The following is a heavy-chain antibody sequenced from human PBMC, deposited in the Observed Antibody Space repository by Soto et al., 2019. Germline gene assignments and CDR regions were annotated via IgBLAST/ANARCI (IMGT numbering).Heavy chain of an antibody. CDR1: GFTVSSNY. CDR3: AREVVSSTFGGYYFDY. J-gene: IGHJ4*02. CDR2: IYSGGST. Sequence: EVQLVESGGGLIQPGGSLRLSCAASGFTVSSNYMSWVRQAPRKGLEWVSVIYSGGSTYYADSVKGRFTISRDNSKNTLYLQMNSLRAEDTAVYYCAREVVSSTFGGYYFDYWGQGTLVTVSS. V-gene: IGHV3-53*01. D-gene: IGHD3-3*01.